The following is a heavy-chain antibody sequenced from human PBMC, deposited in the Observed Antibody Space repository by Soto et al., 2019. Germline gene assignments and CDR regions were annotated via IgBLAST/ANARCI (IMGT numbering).Heavy chain of an antibody. CDR2: IYYSGGT. Sequence: SETLSLTCTVSGGSISSYYWSWIRQPPGKGLEWIGYIYYSGGTNYNPSLKSRVIISVDTSKNQFSLKLSSVTASDAAVYYCATFRGMTTATTGRYFDYWGQGTLVTVSS. V-gene: IGHV4-59*08. J-gene: IGHJ4*02. CDR1: GGSISSYY. CDR3: ATFRGMTTATTGRYFDY. D-gene: IGHD4-17*01.